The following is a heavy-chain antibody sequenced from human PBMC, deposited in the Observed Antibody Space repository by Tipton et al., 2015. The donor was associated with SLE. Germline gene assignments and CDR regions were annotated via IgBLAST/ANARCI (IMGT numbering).Heavy chain of an antibody. V-gene: IGHV1-69*06. CDR3: ASSLSIAARPYFDY. Sequence: QAQLVQSGAEVKKPGSSVKVSCKASGGTFSSYAISWVRQAPGQGLEWMGGIIPIFGTANYAQKFQGRVTITADKSTSTAYMELSSLRSEDTAVYYCASSLSIAARPYFDYWGQGTLVTVSS. CDR1: GGTFSSYA. CDR2: IIPIFGTA. D-gene: IGHD6-6*01. J-gene: IGHJ4*02.